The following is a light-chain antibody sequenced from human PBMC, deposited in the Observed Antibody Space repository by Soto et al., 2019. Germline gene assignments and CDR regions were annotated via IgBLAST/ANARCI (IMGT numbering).Light chain of an antibody. V-gene: IGLV1-40*01. Sequence: QSALTQPPSVSGAPGHSVTISCTGSSSNIGAGYDVHWYQQLPGTAPKLLIYGNSNRPSGVPDRFSGSKSGTSASLAITGLQAEDEADYYCQSYDSSLSGYVFGTGTKVTVL. J-gene: IGLJ1*01. CDR3: QSYDSSLSGYV. CDR2: GNS. CDR1: SSNIGAGYD.